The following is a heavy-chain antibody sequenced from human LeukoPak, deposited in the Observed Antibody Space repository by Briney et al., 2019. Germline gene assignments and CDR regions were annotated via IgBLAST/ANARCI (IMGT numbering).Heavy chain of an antibody. CDR2: ISGSGGST. CDR1: GFTFSSYA. CDR3: AKGMVPDPYYYGMDV. J-gene: IGHJ6*02. Sequence: PGASLRLSCAASGFTFSSYAMSWVRQAPGKGLEWVSAISGSGGSTYYADSVKGRFTISRDNSKNTLYLQMNSLRAEDTAVYYCAKGMVPDPYYYGMDVWGQGTTVTVSS. D-gene: IGHD3-10*01. V-gene: IGHV3-23*01.